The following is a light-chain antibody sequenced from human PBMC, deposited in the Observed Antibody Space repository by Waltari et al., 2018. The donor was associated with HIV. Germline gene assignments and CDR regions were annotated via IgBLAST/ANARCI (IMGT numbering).Light chain of an antibody. Sequence: QSVLTQPPSASGTPGQRVTVSCSGSSPNIESNPLNWYQHLPKTAPKLLIYSNNQRPSGVPDRVSGSKSGTSASLAISGLQSEDEADYYCAAWDDSLNAYVFGTGTKVTVL. J-gene: IGLJ1*01. CDR2: SNN. CDR1: SPNIESNP. CDR3: AAWDDSLNAYV. V-gene: IGLV1-44*01.